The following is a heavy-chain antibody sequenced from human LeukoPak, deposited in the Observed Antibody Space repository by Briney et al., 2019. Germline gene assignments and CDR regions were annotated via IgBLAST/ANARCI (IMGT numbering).Heavy chain of an antibody. CDR3: AKSESYRFDY. D-gene: IGHD1-26*01. J-gene: IGHJ4*02. V-gene: IGHV3-48*02. Sequence: GGPLRLSCAASGFTFSSYSMNWVRQAPGKGLEWVSFISSSSTTVYYADSVKGRFTISRDNAKNSLYLQVNSLRDEDTAVYYCAKSESYRFDYWGQGTLVTVSS. CDR2: ISSSSTTV. CDR1: GFTFSSYS.